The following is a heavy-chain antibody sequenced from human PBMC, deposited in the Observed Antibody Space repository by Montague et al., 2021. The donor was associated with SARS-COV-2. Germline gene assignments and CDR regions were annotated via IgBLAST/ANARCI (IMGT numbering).Heavy chain of an antibody. D-gene: IGHD3-22*01. J-gene: IGHJ3*02. Sequence: LSLTCTVSGGSISSGDYYWSWIRQHPGKGLEWIGYIYYSGSTYHNXXLKSRVTISVDTSKNQFSLKLSSVTAADTAVYYCARARITMIVVVNAFDIWGQGTMVTVSS. CDR3: ARARITMIVVVNAFDI. CDR2: IYYSGST. V-gene: IGHV4-31*03. CDR1: GGSISSGDYY.